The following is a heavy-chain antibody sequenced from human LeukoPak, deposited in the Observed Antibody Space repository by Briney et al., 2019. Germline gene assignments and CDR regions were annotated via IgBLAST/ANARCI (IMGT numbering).Heavy chain of an antibody. J-gene: IGHJ3*01. CDR3: ARDTGGSGNVGAFDF. D-gene: IGHD2-15*01. V-gene: IGHV3-7*01. Sequence: GSLRLSCADSGFTFSSYWVNWVRQAPGKGLEWVANIKQDGSEKYYVDSVKGRFTISRDNAKNSLYLQMSSLRAEDTAVYYCARDTGGSGNVGAFDFWGQGTMVTVSS. CDR2: IKQDGSEK. CDR1: GFTFSSYW.